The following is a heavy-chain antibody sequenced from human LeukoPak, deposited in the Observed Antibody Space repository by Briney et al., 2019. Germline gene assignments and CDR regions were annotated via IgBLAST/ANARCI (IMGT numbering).Heavy chain of an antibody. D-gene: IGHD3-22*01. CDR2: IIPIFDTT. J-gene: IGHJ4*02. CDR1: GGTFSSYG. V-gene: IGHV1-69*01. CDR3: ARGARTFYYDISGYSLDGG. Sequence: SVKVSCKASGGTFSSYGISWVRQAPGQGLEWMGGIIPIFDTTNYAQKFQGRVTITADESTSTVYMELSSLRSEDTAIYYCARGARTFYYDISGYSLDGGWGQGTLVTVSS.